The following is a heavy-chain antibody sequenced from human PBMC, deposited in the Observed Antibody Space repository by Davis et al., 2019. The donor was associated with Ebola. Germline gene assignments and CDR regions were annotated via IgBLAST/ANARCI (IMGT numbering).Heavy chain of an antibody. CDR2: ISWDEDIT. V-gene: IGHV3-43*01. D-gene: IGHD2-15*01. J-gene: IGHJ4*02. CDR1: GFSFDDYA. Sequence: PGGSLRLSCVASGFSFDDYAMHWVRQSPGKGLEWVSFISWDEDITLYADSVKGRFTISRDNSKNSLSLQMNSLRIEDTALYYCAKDGGICSGGSCQTILDSWGQGTLVTVSS. CDR3: AKDGGICSGGSCQTILDS.